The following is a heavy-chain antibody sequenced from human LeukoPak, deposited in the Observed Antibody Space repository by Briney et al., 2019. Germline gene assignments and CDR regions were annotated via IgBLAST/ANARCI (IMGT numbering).Heavy chain of an antibody. V-gene: IGHV3-23*01. Sequence: PGGSLRLSCAASGFTFSSSWMNWVRHTPGKGLEWVSGIIGGAGGTYYADSVKGRFTISRDNAKNTLYLQMNSLRAEDTAVYYCAHGSMYQLDYWGQGTLVTVSS. CDR1: GFTFSSSW. J-gene: IGHJ4*02. CDR3: AHGSMYQLDY. D-gene: IGHD2-2*01. CDR2: IIGGAGGT.